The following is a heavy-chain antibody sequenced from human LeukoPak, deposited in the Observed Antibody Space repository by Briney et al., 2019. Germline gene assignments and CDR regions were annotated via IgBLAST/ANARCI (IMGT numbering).Heavy chain of an antibody. Sequence: GASVKVSCKASGYTFTDFGVSWVRQAPGQGLEWKGWISAYNGNTNYVQKFQGRVTMTTDISTSTAYMELRSLRSDDTAVFYCVRDLGVDTSMIFFDYWGQGTRVTVSS. J-gene: IGHJ4*02. CDR3: VRDLGVDTSMIFFDY. CDR2: ISAYNGNT. CDR1: GYTFTDFG. D-gene: IGHD5-18*01. V-gene: IGHV1-18*01.